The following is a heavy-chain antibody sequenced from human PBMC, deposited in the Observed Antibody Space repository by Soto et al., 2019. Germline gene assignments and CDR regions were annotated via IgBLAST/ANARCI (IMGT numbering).Heavy chain of an antibody. J-gene: IGHJ4*02. CDR1: GYTFTSYC. V-gene: IGHV1-18*04. CDR3: ARYPPRRYSYGKGLAY. CDR2: ISTYNGNT. Sequence: HVQLVQSGAEVKKPGSSVKVSCKASGYTFTSYCISWVRQAPGQGLEWMGWISTYNGNTTYAQKLQGRVTMTTDTSTSTAYMEVRSLISDDTAVYYCARYPPRRYSYGKGLAYWGQGTMVTVSS. D-gene: IGHD5-18*01.